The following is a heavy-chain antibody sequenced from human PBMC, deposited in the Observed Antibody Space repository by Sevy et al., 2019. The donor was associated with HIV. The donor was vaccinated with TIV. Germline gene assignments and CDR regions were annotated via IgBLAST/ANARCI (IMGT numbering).Heavy chain of an antibody. D-gene: IGHD2-8*02. CDR3: ARDHGGVQDWYFDL. Sequence: GGSLRLSCAASGFTVSNNYMSWVRQAPGKGLEWVSVIYTGGSTYYVDSVEGQLTMSRDESKNTVYLEMNNLSAEDTAIYYCARDHGGVQDWYFDLWGRGTLVTVSS. CDR2: IYTGGST. CDR1: GFTVSNNY. V-gene: IGHV3-53*01. J-gene: IGHJ2*01.